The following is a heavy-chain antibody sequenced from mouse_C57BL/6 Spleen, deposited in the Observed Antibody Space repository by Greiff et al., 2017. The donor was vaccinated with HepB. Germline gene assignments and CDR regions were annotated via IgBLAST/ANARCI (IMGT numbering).Heavy chain of an antibody. J-gene: IGHJ4*01. CDR2: ISSGGSYT. Sequence: EVMLVESGGDLVKPGGSLKLSCAASGFTFSSYGMSWVRQTPDKRLEWVATISSGGSYTYYPDSVKGRFTISRDNAKNTLYLQMSSLKSEDTAMYYCARHGGVPYYYAMDYWGQGTSVTVSS. CDR1: GFTFSSYG. CDR3: ARHGGVPYYYAMDY. D-gene: IGHD5-1*01. V-gene: IGHV5-6*01.